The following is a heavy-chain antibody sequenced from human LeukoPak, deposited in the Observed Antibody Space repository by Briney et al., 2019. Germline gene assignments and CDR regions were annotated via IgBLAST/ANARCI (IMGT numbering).Heavy chain of an antibody. CDR1: GASITSYH. J-gene: IGHJ3*02. CDR3: ARLPGCSGADCFRAFDI. D-gene: IGHD2-21*02. CDR2: MFYSGNT. Sequence: SETLSLTCTVSGASITSYHWSWIRQPAGKGLEWIGRMFYSGNTDYNPSLKSRLTMSIDTSKNHFSLSLTSVTAADTAVYYCARLPGCSGADCFRAFDIWGQGTMVTVSS. V-gene: IGHV4-4*07.